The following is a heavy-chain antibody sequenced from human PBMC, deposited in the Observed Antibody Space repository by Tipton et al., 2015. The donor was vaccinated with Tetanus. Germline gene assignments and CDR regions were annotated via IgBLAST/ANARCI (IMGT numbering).Heavy chain of an antibody. CDR3: ARDQIVEQATRDHDYGVDV. Sequence: SLRLSCAGSGFTFGRFGMHWVRQAPGKGLEWVAVISYDGGNKFYADSVQGRFTISRDNSKNTFYLEMHSLRSEDTAVYYCARDQIVEQATRDHDYGVDVWGQGTTVTVSS. V-gene: IGHV3-30*03. D-gene: IGHD3-22*01. CDR2: ISYDGGNK. CDR1: GFTFGRFG. J-gene: IGHJ6*02.